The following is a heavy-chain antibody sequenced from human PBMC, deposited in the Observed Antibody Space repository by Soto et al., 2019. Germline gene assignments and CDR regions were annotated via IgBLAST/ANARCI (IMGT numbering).Heavy chain of an antibody. CDR3: ARGLDWAAGLNG. D-gene: IGHD6-13*01. CDR1: GFPFSDYY. V-gene: IGHV3-11*01. CDR2: INNIGSTI. J-gene: IGHJ4*02. Sequence: GGSLRLSCAASGFPFSDYYMNWIRQAPGKGLEWVSYINNIGSTIYYVDSVKGRFTISRDNAKNSLYLQMNSLRAEDTAVYYCARGLDWAAGLNGWGQGTLVTVSS.